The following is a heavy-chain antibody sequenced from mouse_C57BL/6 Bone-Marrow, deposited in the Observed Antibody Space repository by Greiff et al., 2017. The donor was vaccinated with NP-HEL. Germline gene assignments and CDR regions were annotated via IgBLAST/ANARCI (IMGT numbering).Heavy chain of an antibody. CDR2: INPSSGYT. V-gene: IGHV1-4*01. J-gene: IGHJ3*01. D-gene: IGHD2-3*01. Sequence: VQLQQSGAELARPGASVKMSCKASGYTFTSYTMHWVKQRPGQGLEWIGYINPSSGYTKYNQKFKDKATLTADKSSSTAYMQLSSLTSEDAAVYYCARLWLLTFAYWGQGTLVTVSA. CDR3: ARLWLLTFAY. CDR1: GYTFTSYT.